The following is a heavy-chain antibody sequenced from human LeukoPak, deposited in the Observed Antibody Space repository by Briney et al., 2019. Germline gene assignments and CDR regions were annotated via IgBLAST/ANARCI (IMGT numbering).Heavy chain of an antibody. CDR3: ATGIAVAGDAFDI. D-gene: IGHD6-19*01. V-gene: IGHV3-23*01. CDR2: ISGSGGST. CDR1: GFTFSSYA. J-gene: IGHJ3*02. Sequence: GGSLRLSCAASGFTFSSYAMSWVRQAPGKGLEWVSAISGSGGSTYYADSVKGRFTISRDNSKNTLYLQMKSLRAEDTAVYYCATGIAVAGDAFDIWSQGTMVTVSS.